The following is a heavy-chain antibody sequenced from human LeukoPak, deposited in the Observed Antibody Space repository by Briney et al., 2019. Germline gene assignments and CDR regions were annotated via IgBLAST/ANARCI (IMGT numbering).Heavy chain of an antibody. D-gene: IGHD6-13*01. CDR3: AKDMTPLRPSSWYYFDY. CDR2: ISYDGTNK. Sequence: GGSLRLSCAASGFSFSDHHMSWIRQAPGKGLEWVAVISYDGTNKYYADSVRGRFTISRDNSKDTLFLQMNSLRGEDTAVYYCAKDMTPLRPSSWYYFDYWGQGTLVTVSS. CDR1: GFSFSDHH. V-gene: IGHV3-30*18. J-gene: IGHJ4*02.